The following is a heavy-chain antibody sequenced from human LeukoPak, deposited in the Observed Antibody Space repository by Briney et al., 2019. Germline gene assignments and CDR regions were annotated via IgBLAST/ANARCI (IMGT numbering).Heavy chain of an antibody. Sequence: ASVKVSCKASGYTFTSYAMHWVRQAPGQRLEWMGWINAGNGNTKYSQKFQGRVTITRDTSASTAYMELSSLRSEDTAVYYCARDGGYSYGYANDYWGQGTLVTVSS. V-gene: IGHV1-3*01. CDR3: ARDGGYSYGYANDY. D-gene: IGHD5-18*01. CDR1: GYTFTSYA. J-gene: IGHJ4*02. CDR2: INAGNGNT.